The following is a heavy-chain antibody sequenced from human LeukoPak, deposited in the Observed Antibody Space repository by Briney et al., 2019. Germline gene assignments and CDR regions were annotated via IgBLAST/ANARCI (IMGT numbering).Heavy chain of an antibody. CDR3: SRGKQLTDYYDS. D-gene: IGHD3-22*01. Sequence: SETLSLTCAVYGGSFSGYYWSWIRQPPGKGLEWIGEINHSGSTNYNPSLKSRVTISVDTSKNQFSLKLSSVTAADTAVYYCSRGKQLTDYYDSWGQGTLVTVSS. CDR2: INHSGST. CDR1: GGSFSGYY. J-gene: IGHJ4*02. V-gene: IGHV4-34*01.